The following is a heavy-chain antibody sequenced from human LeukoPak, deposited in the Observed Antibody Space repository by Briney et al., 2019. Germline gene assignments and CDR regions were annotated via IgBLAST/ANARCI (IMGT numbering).Heavy chain of an antibody. J-gene: IGHJ4*02. V-gene: IGHV3-30*04. CDR2: VSHDGRNQ. CDR3: GRCLSARVTIDF. D-gene: IGHD5-24*01. CDR1: GFTFSNYA. Sequence: SGGSLRLSCAASGFTFSNYAMHWVRQAPGKGLEWVAIVSHDGRNQYYAESVKGRFTISRDSSKNTVSLQMNSLRAGDSALYYCGRCLSARVTIDFWGQGTLVTVSS.